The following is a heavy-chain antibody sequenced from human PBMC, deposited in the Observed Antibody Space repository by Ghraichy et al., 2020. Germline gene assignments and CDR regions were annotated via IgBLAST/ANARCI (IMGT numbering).Heavy chain of an antibody. Sequence: SGPTLVKPTQTLTLTCTFSGFSLSTSGVGVGWIRQPPGKALEWLALIYWNDDKRYSPSLKSRLTITKDTSKNQVVLTMTNMDPVDTATYYCAHRAEFPMVRGGVYFDYWGQGTLVTVSS. V-gene: IGHV2-5*01. J-gene: IGHJ4*02. CDR2: IYWNDDK. CDR1: GFSLSTSGVG. CDR3: AHRAEFPMVRGGVYFDY. D-gene: IGHD3-10*01.